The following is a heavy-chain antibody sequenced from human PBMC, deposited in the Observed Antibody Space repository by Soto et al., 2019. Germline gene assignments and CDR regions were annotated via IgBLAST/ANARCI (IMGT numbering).Heavy chain of an antibody. CDR1: GFTFENYA. Sequence: SLRLSCTTSGFTFENYAINCFLQARGKVLEWVGLVRNQTYGGTPEYAASIKGRFTISRDDSNDIASLQMNRLYTEDSGVYYCTRAESPDTAYFSDYWGQGTLITVSS. V-gene: IGHV3-49*03. CDR3: TRAESPDTAYFSDY. D-gene: IGHD3-3*01. J-gene: IGHJ4*02. CDR2: VRNQTYGGTP.